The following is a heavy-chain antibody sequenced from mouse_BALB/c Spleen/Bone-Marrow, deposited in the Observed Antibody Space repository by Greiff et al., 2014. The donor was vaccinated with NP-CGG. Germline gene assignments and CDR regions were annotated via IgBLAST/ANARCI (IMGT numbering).Heavy chain of an antibody. D-gene: IGHD1-2*01. Sequence: VQLQQSGGGLVQPGGSLKLSCTASGFDFSRYWMSWVRQAPGKGLQWIGEINPESSTINYTPSLKDKFIISRDNAQNTLYLQMSKVRSEDTALYYCTRLTYYGLFDYWGQGTTLTVSS. CDR3: TRLTYYGLFDY. J-gene: IGHJ2*01. V-gene: IGHV4-1*02. CDR2: INPESSTI. CDR1: GFDFSRYW.